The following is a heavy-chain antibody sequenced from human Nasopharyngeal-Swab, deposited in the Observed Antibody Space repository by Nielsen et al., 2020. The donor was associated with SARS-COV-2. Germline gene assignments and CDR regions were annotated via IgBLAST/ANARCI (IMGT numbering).Heavy chain of an antibody. Sequence: GGSLRLSCAASGFTFSSYAMSWVRQAPGKGLEWVSAISGSGGSTYYADSVKGRFTISGDNSKNTLYLQMNSLRAEDTTVYYCAKGLLSNWFDPWGQGTLVTVSS. CDR1: GFTFSSYA. V-gene: IGHV3-23*01. CDR3: AKGLLSNWFDP. J-gene: IGHJ5*02. D-gene: IGHD2-15*01. CDR2: ISGSGGST.